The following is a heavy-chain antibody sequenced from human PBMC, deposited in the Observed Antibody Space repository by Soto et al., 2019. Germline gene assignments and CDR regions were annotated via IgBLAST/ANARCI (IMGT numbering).Heavy chain of an antibody. CDR2: ISGSGGST. J-gene: IGHJ3*02. CDR3: AKTTGDSSGYYSVNDAFDI. D-gene: IGHD3-22*01. Sequence: EVQLLESGGGLVQPGGSLRLSCAASGFTFGNFAMTWVRQAPGKGLEWVSVISGSGGSTYYADSVKGRFTISRDNSKNTLYLQMNSLRAEDTXVYHCAKTTGDSSGYYSVNDAFDIWGQGTMVTVSS. V-gene: IGHV3-23*01. CDR1: GFTFGNFA.